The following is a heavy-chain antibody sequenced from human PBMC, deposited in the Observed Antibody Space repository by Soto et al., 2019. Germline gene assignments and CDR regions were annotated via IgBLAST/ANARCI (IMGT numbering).Heavy chain of an antibody. CDR1: GGNFRDYA. CDR2: LIPLFGSA. Sequence: QVQLVQSGAEVKKPGSSVKLSCEASGGNFRDYAISWVRQAPVQGLEWMGGLIPLFGSATYAQNFQGRVTITAADSTNTAYMELVSLTSKDTAVYYCARSVYGSGSYYYSGLDVWGQGTTVTVSS. J-gene: IGHJ6*02. D-gene: IGHD3-10*01. V-gene: IGHV1-69*01. CDR3: ARSVYGSGSYYYSGLDV.